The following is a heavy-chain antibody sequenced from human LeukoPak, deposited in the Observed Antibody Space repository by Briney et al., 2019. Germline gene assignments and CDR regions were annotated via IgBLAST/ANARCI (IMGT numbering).Heavy chain of an antibody. V-gene: IGHV4-34*01. CDR2: INHSGST. D-gene: IGHD6-19*01. Sequence: SETLPLTCAVYGGSFSGYYWSWIRQPPGKGLEWIGEINHSGSTNYNPSLKSRVTISVDTSKNQFSLKLSSVTAADTAVYYCARVPHRYSSGWYGRFSFVYWGQGTLVTVSS. CDR3: ARVPHRYSSGWYGRFSFVY. CDR1: GGSFSGYY. J-gene: IGHJ4*02.